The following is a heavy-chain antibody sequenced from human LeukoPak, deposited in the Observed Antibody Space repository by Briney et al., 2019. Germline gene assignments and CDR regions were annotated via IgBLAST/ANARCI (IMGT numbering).Heavy chain of an antibody. CDR3: ARAQAWDSSDPNWFDP. J-gene: IGHJ5*02. V-gene: IGHV1-3*01. CDR2: VNAGNGNT. Sequence: GASVKVSCKASGYTFTSYAMHWVRQAPGQRLEWMGWVNAGNGNTKYSQKFQGRVTITRDTSASTAYMELSSLRSEDTAVYYCARAQAWDSSDPNWFDPWGQGTLVTVSS. D-gene: IGHD6-19*01. CDR1: GYTFTSYA.